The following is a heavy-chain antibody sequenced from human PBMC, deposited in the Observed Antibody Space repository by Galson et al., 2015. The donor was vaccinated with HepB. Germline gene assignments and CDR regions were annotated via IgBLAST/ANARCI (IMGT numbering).Heavy chain of an antibody. V-gene: IGHV3-30*18. Sequence: SLRLSCAASGFTFSSYGMHWVRQAPGKGLEWVAVISYDGSNKYYADSVKGRFTIPRDNSKNTLYLQMNSLRAEDTAVYYCAKDLEARSYYYDSSGYYYGLGPPHYGMDVWGQGTTVTVSS. CDR2: ISYDGSNK. J-gene: IGHJ6*02. CDR1: GFTFSSYG. CDR3: AKDLEARSYYYDSSGYYYGLGPPHYGMDV. D-gene: IGHD3-22*01.